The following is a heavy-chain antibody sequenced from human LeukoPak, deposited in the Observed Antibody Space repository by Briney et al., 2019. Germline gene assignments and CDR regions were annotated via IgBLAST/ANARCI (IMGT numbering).Heavy chain of an antibody. CDR2: TYYRSEWYN. J-gene: IGHJ5*02. Sequence: SQTLSLTCAISGDSVSSNSAAWNWIRQFPSRGLEWLGRTYYRSEWYNDYAVSVKSRITINPDTSKNQFSLQLNSVTPEDTAVYYCARDEDGYNYGFDPWGQGTLVTVSS. CDR3: ARDEDGYNYGFDP. V-gene: IGHV6-1*01. D-gene: IGHD5-24*01. CDR1: GDSVSSNSAA.